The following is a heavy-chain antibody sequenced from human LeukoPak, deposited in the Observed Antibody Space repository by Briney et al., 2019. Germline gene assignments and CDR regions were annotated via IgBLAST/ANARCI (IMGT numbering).Heavy chain of an antibody. V-gene: IGHV1-18*01. Sequence: GSSVKVSCKASGYTFTSYGISWVRQAPGQGLEWMGWISAYNGNTNYAQKLQGRVTMTTDTSTSTAYMELRSLRSDDTAVYYCAREGEGYYDSSGYYAPDYWGQGTLVTVSS. CDR2: ISAYNGNT. J-gene: IGHJ4*02. CDR1: GYTFTSYG. D-gene: IGHD3-22*01. CDR3: AREGEGYYDSSGYYAPDY.